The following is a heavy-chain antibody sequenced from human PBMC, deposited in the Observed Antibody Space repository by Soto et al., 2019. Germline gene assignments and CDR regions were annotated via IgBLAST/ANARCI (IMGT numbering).Heavy chain of an antibody. V-gene: IGHV3-15*01. CDR1: GFTFSNAW. CDR2: IKSKTDGGTT. Sequence: GGSLRLSCAASGFTFSNAWMSWVRQAPGKGLGWVGRIKSKTDGGTTDYAAPVKGRFTISRDDSKNTLYLQMNSLKTEDTAVYYCTRLDGYYYYYMDVWGKGTTVTVSS. CDR3: TRLDGYYYYYMDV. D-gene: IGHD3-22*01. J-gene: IGHJ6*03.